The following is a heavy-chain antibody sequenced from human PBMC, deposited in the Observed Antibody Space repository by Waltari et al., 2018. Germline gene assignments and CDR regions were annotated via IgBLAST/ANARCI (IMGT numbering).Heavy chain of an antibody. CDR1: GGSTSIGGYY. J-gene: IGHJ4*02. CDR3: ARELLWFGELSPFFDY. V-gene: IGHV4-31*03. D-gene: IGHD3-10*01. Sequence: QVQLQESGPGLVKPSQTLSLTCTVSGGSTSIGGYYWGWTRQHPGKGLEWIGYICYSGSTDYSPSLRSRVTRSVATSKNQFSLKLSSVTAADTAVYYCARELLWFGELSPFFDYWGQGTLVTVSS. CDR2: ICYSGST.